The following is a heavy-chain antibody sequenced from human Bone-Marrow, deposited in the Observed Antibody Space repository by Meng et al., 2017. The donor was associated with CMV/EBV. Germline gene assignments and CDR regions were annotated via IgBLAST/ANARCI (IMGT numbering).Heavy chain of an antibody. J-gene: IGHJ4*02. D-gene: IGHD3-3*01. Sequence: CEGSGLSFTYACMTWDRQATGKGLEWVGHIKSETDGGTTDYAAPVKGRFTISRDDSKDTLYLQMNSLKTEDTAVYYCTTEFGGGGYWGQGTLVTVSS. CDR3: TTEFGGGGY. CDR1: GLSFTYAC. CDR2: IKSETDGGTT. V-gene: IGHV3-15*01.